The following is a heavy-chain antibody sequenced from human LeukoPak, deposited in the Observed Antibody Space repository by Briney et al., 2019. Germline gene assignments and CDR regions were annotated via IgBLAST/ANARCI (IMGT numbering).Heavy chain of an antibody. V-gene: IGHV4-59*12. CDR2: IYYSGST. J-gene: IGHJ4*02. D-gene: IGHD3-22*01. CDR1: GGSIGSYY. Sequence: PSETLSLTCTVSGGSIGSYYWSWIRQPPGKGLEWIGYIYYSGSTNYNPSLKSRVTISVDTSKNQFSLKLSSVTAADTAVYYCARAAAKDYYDSSGYTDYWGQGTLVTVSS. CDR3: ARAAAKDYYDSSGYTDY.